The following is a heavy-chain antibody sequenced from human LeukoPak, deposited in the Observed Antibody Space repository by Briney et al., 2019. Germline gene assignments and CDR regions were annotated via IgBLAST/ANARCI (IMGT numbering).Heavy chain of an antibody. D-gene: IGHD1-14*01. CDR2: IYSGGST. V-gene: IGHV3-66*01. J-gene: IGHJ6*03. CDR3: ARSYHVTYRFLDYYYMDV. Sequence: GGSLRLSCAASGFTVSNNYMSWVRQAPGKGLEWVSVIYSGGSTYYADSVKGRFTISRDNAKNSLYLQMNSLRAEDTAVYYCARSYHVTYRFLDYYYMDVWGKGTTVTVSS. CDR1: GFTVSNNY.